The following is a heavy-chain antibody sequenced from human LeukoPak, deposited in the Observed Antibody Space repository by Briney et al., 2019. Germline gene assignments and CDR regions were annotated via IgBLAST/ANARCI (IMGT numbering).Heavy chain of an antibody. CDR2: FDPEDGET. J-gene: IGHJ1*01. CDR1: GYTLTELS. CDR3: ATDFFPSRRSSSWYWDEYFQH. Sequence: ASVKVSCKVSGYTLTELSMHWVRQAPGKGLEWMGGFDPEDGETIYTQKFQSRVTLTEDTSTDTPYMSLSSLRSEDTAVYYCATDFFPSRRSSSWYWDEYFQHWGQGTLVTVSS. D-gene: IGHD6-13*01. V-gene: IGHV1-24*01.